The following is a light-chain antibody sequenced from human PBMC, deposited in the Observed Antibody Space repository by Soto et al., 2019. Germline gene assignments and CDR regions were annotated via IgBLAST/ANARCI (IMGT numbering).Light chain of an antibody. J-gene: IGLJ2*01. Sequence: QSALTQPASVSGSPGQSITISCTGTSSDVGGYNYDSWCQQHPGKAPKLMIYEVSSRPSGISNRFSDSKSGNTASLTISGLQAEDEADYYCQSCDTSLSGVIFCAGTKLTVL. CDR3: QSCDTSLSGVI. CDR1: SSDVGGYNY. CDR2: EVS. V-gene: IGLV2-14*01.